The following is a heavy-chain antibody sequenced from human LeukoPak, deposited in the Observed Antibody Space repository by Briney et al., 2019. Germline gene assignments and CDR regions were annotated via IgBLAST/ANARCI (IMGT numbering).Heavy chain of an antibody. CDR2: INPIFGTA. CDR1: GGTFSSYA. J-gene: IGHJ4*02. D-gene: IGHD2-2*01. V-gene: IGHV1-69*13. CDR3: PRVGCSSTSYGTGTGPFDY. Sequence: SVKVSCKASGGTFSSYAISWVRQVPGQGLEWMRGINPIFGTANYAQKFQGRVTITADESTSTAYMELSSLRSEDTAVYYCPRVGCSSTSYGTGTGPFDYWGQGTLVTVSS.